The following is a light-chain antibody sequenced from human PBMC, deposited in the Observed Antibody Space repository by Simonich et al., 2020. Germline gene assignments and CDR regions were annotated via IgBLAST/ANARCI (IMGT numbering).Light chain of an antibody. CDR3: SSYTSRSTLV. CDR1: SSYVGGYNY. V-gene: IGLV2-14*01. CDR2: DVS. J-gene: IGLJ2*01. Sequence: QSALTQPASVSGSPGQSITISCTGTSSYVGGYNYVSWYQQHPGKAPKLMIYDVSKRPSGVSNRFSGSKSGNTASLTISGLQAEDEADYYGSSYTSRSTLVFGGGTKLTVL.